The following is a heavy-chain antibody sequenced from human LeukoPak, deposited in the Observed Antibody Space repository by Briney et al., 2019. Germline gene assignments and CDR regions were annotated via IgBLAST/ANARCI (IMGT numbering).Heavy chain of an antibody. CDR2: IYYSGST. V-gene: IGHV4-31*03. CDR3: AREDGDYKYFDY. D-gene: IGHD4-17*01. Sequence: SETLSLTCTVSGGSISSGGYCWSWIRQHPGKGLEWIGYIYYSGSTYYNPSLKSRVTISVDTSKNQFSLKLSSVTAADTAVYYCAREDGDYKYFDYWGQGTLVTVSS. J-gene: IGHJ4*02. CDR1: GGSISSGGYC.